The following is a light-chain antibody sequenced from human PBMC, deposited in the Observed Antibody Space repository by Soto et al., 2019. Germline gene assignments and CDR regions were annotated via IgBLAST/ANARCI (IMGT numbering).Light chain of an antibody. V-gene: IGLV2-14*01. CDR1: SSDVGAYNY. J-gene: IGLJ1*01. CDR3: SSYTSSGTDV. Sequence: QSALTQPASVSGSPGQSITISCSGTSSDVGAYNYVSWYQQHPGKAPKLMIYDVSNRPSGISNRFSGSKSGNTASLTISGLQPEDEADYYCSSYTSSGTDVFGTGTKVTVL. CDR2: DVS.